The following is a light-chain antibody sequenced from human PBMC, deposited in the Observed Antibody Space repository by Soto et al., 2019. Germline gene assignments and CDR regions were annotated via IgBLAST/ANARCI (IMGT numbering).Light chain of an antibody. J-gene: IGLJ1*01. CDR3: SSFAGTNSFV. CDR2: EVT. Sequence: QSVLTQPPSASGYARQSVTISCTGTTSDIGAYNYVSWYQQRPGKAPKLIIYEVTRRPSGVPDRIFGSKSYTTASLTVSGLQAEDEADYYCSSFAGTNSFVFGTGTKVTVL. V-gene: IGLV2-8*01. CDR1: TSDIGAYNY.